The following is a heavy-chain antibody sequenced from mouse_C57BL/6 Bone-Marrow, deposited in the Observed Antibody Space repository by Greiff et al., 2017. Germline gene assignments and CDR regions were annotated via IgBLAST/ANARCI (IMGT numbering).Heavy chain of an antibody. Sequence: QVQLKQSGAELVKPGASVKLSCKASGYTFTSYWMHWVKQRPGQGLEWIGMIHPNSGSTNYNEKFKSKATLTVDKSSSTAYMQLSSLTSEDSAVYYCARDSSYVDAYWGQGTLVTVSA. J-gene: IGHJ3*01. CDR1: GYTFTSYW. D-gene: IGHD1-1*01. CDR3: ARDSSYVDAY. V-gene: IGHV1-64*01. CDR2: IHPNSGST.